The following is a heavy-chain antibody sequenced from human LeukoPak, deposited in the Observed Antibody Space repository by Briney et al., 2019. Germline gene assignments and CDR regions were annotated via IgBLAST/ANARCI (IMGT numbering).Heavy chain of an antibody. V-gene: IGHV3-23*01. J-gene: IGHJ3*02. CDR3: ARARPYDSSGLDAFDI. CDR1: GFTFSSYA. Sequence: GGSLRLSCAASGFTFSSYAMSWVRQAPGKGLEWVSAICGSGGSTYYADSVKGRFTISRDNSKNTLYLQMNSLRAEDTAVYYCARARPYDSSGLDAFDIWGQGTMVTVSS. CDR2: ICGSGGST. D-gene: IGHD3-22*01.